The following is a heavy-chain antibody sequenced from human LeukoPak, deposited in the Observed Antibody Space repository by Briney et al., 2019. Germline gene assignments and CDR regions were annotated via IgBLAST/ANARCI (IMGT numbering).Heavy chain of an antibody. V-gene: IGHV4-59*01. CDR3: AREPLGDTEGYAFDI. J-gene: IGHJ3*02. D-gene: IGHD3-16*01. Sequence: KPSETLSLTCTVSGGSISSYYWSWIRQPPGKGLEWIGYIYYSGSTNYNPSLKSRVTISVDTSKNQFSLKLSSVTAADTAVYYCAREPLGDTEGYAFDIWGQGTMVTVSS. CDR1: GGSISSYY. CDR2: IYYSGST.